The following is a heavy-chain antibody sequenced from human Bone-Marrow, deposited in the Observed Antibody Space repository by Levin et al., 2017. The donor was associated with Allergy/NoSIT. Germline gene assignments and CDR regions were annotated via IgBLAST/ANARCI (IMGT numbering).Heavy chain of an antibody. CDR3: TRHFYTLGAS. CDR1: GLIFDDVW. CDR2: IKSRNDGGTV. J-gene: IGHJ5*02. Sequence: GGSLRLSCAGSGLIFDDVWMSWVRQAPGKGLEWVGRIKSRNDGGTVDYAAPVRGRFTISRDRSKNTVYLQMNSLKIDDTALYYCTRHFYTLGASWGQGSLVTVSS. D-gene: IGHD3-16*01. V-gene: IGHV3-15*01.